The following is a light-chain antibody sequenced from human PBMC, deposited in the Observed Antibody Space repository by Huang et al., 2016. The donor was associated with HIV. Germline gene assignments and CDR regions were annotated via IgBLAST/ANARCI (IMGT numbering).Light chain of an antibody. V-gene: IGKV3-20*01. CDR2: VAS. CDR3: QHYGTSPQT. J-gene: IGKJ2*01. CDR1: QSINNNY. Sequence: EIVLTQSPGTLSLSPGEGATLSCRASQSINNNYLALFQQKPGQPPRLLIYVASSRATGVPDRFTGSGSGTDFNLTISRLETEDFAMYFCQHYGTSPQTFGQGTKLEIK.